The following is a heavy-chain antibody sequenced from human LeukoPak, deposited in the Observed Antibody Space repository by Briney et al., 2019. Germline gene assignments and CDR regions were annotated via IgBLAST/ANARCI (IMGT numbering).Heavy chain of an antibody. CDR2: INPSGGST. CDR1: GYTFTSYY. Sequence: GASVKVSCKASGYTFTSYYMHWVRQAPGQGLEWMGIINPSGGSTSYAQKFQGRVTMTRDTSTSTVYMELSRLRSEDTAVYYCARMYCSSTSCYAWGSWFDPWGEGTLVTVSS. V-gene: IGHV1-46*01. CDR3: ARMYCSSTSCYAWGSWFDP. J-gene: IGHJ5*02. D-gene: IGHD2-2*01.